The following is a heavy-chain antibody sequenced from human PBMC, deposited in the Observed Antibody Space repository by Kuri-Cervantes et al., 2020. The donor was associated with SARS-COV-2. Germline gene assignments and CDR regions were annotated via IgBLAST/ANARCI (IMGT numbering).Heavy chain of an antibody. Sequence: SETLSLTCTVSGGSISSSSYYWGWIRQPQGKGLEWIGSIYYSGSTYYNPSLKSRVTISVDTSKNQFSLKLSTVSAADTAVYYCARLSPPQDAFDIWDQGTMVTVSS. D-gene: IGHD3-16*02. CDR1: GGSISSSSYY. CDR2: IYYSGST. CDR3: ARLSPPQDAFDI. V-gene: IGHV4-39*01. J-gene: IGHJ3*02.